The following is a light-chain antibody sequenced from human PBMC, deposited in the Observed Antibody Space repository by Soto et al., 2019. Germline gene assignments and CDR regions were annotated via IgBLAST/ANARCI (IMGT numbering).Light chain of an antibody. V-gene: IGKV3-11*01. CDR1: QSVSNF. J-gene: IGKJ3*01. CDR3: QARSNWPS. CDR2: DAS. Sequence: EIVLTQSPGTLSLSPGESATLSCRASQSVSNFLAWYQQKPGQSPRLLIYDASDRATGIPTRFSGSGSGTDFTLTIISLEPEDFAVYYCQARSNWPSFGPGTKVDI.